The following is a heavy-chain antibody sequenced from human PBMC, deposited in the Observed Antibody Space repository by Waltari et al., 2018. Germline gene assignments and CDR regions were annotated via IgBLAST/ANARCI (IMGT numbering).Heavy chain of an antibody. V-gene: IGHV3-53*01. CDR2: IYSGGST. J-gene: IGHJ4*02. CDR3: ARGMDY. CDR1: GFTVSSNY. Sequence: VQLQESGPGLVKPSETLSLTCTVSGFTVSSNYMSWVRQAPGKGLEWVSVIYSGGSTYYADSVKGRFTISRDNSKNTLYLQMNSLRAEDTAVYYCARGMDYWGQGTLVTVSS.